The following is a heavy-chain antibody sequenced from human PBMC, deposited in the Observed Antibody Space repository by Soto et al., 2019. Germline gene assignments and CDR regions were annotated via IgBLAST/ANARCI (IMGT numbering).Heavy chain of an antibody. CDR1: GGSISSGGYY. J-gene: IGHJ3*02. CDR2: IYYSGST. V-gene: IGHV4-31*03. D-gene: IGHD2-2*01. CDR3: ARVIVVVPGAFDI. Sequence: QVQLQESGPGLVKPSQTLSLTCTVSGGSISSGGYYWSWIRQHPGKGLEWIGYIYYSGSTYYNPSLQSRVTISVDTSKNQCSLKLSSVTAADTAVYYCARVIVVVPGAFDIWGKGTMVTVSS.